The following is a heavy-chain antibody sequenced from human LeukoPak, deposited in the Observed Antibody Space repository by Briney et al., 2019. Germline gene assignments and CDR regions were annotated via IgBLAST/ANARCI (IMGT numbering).Heavy chain of an antibody. CDR3: ARLYCSRTSCYYSN. V-gene: IGHV4-34*01. D-gene: IGHD2-2*01. CDR1: GGSFSGYY. Sequence: PSETLSLTCAVYGGSFSGYYWSWIRQPPGKGLEWIGEINHSGSTNYNPSLKSRVTISVDTFKNQFSLKLSSVTAADTAIYYCARLYCSRTSCYYSNWGQGTLVTDSS. CDR2: INHSGST. J-gene: IGHJ4*02.